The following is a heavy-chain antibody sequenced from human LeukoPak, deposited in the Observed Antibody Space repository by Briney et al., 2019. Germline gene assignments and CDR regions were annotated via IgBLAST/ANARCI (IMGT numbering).Heavy chain of an antibody. D-gene: IGHD3-10*01. CDR1: GYTFTSCG. V-gene: IGHV1-18*01. CDR3: ARLLMVRGVIRYDYMDA. Sequence: ASVKVSCKASGYTFTSCGISWVRHAPGQGLEWMGWISAYNGNTNYAQKLQGRDTINTDTSTSTAYMDLRTVISDDPPVYHCARLLMVRGVIRYDYMDAWGKGTTVTISS. CDR2: ISAYNGNT. J-gene: IGHJ6*03.